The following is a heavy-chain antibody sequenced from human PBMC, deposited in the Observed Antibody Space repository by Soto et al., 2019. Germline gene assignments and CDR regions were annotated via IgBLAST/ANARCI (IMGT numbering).Heavy chain of an antibody. CDR2: IDPSDSQT. CDR3: STKIYDSDSAPNFQYYSDS. V-gene: IGHV5-10-1*01. Sequence: GESLKISRKGSGYSFAGYWITWVRQMPGKVLEWMGRIDPSDSQTYYSPSFRGHVTISAAKSITTVFLQWSSLRASDTAMYYCSTKIYDSDSAPNFQYYSDSCGQSTLVTVSS. J-gene: IGHJ4*02. CDR1: GYSFAGYW. D-gene: IGHD3-22*01.